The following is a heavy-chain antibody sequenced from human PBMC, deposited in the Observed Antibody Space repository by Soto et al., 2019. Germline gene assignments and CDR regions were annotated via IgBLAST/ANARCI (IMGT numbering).Heavy chain of an antibody. CDR1: GYSFTTYW. CDR2: IYPGDSDT. CDR3: ARQAAAGKYYYGMDV. Sequence: EVQLVQSGAEVRKPGESLKISCKGSGYSFTTYWIGWVRQMPGKGLECMGIIYPGDSDTRYGPSFQGQVTISADKSISTADLQWSSLKASDTAMYYCARQAAAGKYYYGMDVWGQGTTVTVSS. V-gene: IGHV5-51*01. J-gene: IGHJ6*02. D-gene: IGHD6-13*01.